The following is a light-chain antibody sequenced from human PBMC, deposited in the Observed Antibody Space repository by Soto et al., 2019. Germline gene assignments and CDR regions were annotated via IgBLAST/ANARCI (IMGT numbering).Light chain of an antibody. V-gene: IGKV1-5*03. CDR3: QQYNSYSRT. CDR1: QSISSW. Sequence: DIHMTQSPSTLSASVGDRVTITCRASQSISSWLAWYQQKPGKAPKVLIYKASGLQSGVPSRFSGSGSGTEFTLTISSLQPDYFATYYCQQYNSYSRTFGQGTKLEIK. CDR2: KAS. J-gene: IGKJ2*01.